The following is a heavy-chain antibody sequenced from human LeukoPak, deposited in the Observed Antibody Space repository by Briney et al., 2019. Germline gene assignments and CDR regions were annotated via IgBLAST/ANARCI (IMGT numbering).Heavy chain of an antibody. CDR3: ARETSTWYPMDS. CDR2: ISSSGSPI. D-gene: IGHD6-13*01. V-gene: IGHV3-48*01. CDR1: GFTVSSNY. Sequence: PGGSLRLSCAASGFTVSSNYMDWVRQAPGKGLGWGSYISSSGSPIYYADSLKGRFTISRDTAKNSLYLQINSLRAEDTAVYYCARETSTWYPMDSWGQGTLVTVSS. J-gene: IGHJ4*02.